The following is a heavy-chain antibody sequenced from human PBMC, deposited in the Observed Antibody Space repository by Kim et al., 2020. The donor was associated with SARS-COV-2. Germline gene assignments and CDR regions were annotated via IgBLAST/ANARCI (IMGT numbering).Heavy chain of an antibody. D-gene: IGHD3-16*01. CDR1: GYTFANYD. CDR2: VNPNSGKV. Sequence: ASVKVSCTASGYTFANYDIHWVRQAAGQGLEWMGWVNPNSGKVVYAQQFQGRVTVSRDTSKSTAYLELRSLRSDDSGVYFCARGPPKSTSPSSVGRPKIYYNYYYYMDLWGKGPTVTVSS. V-gene: IGHV1-8*01. CDR3: ARGPPKSTSPSSVGRPKIYYNYYYYMDL. J-gene: IGHJ6*04.